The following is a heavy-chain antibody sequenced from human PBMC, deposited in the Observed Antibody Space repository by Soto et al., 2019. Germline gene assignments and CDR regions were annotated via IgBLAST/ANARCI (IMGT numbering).Heavy chain of an antibody. V-gene: IGHV3-21*01. D-gene: IGHD5-18*01. J-gene: IGHJ6*02. CDR1: GFTFSSYS. Sequence: VGSLRLSCAASGFTFSSYSMNWVRQAPGKGLEWVSSISSSSSYIYYADPVKGRFTISRDNAKNSLYLQMNSLRAEDTAVYYCARDWDTAMVYYYYGMDVWGQGTTVTVSS. CDR2: ISSSSSYI. CDR3: ARDWDTAMVYYYYGMDV.